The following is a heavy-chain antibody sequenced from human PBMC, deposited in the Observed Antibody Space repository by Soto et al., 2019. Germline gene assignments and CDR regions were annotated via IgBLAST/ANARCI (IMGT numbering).Heavy chain of an antibody. V-gene: IGHV4-59*01. CDR3: ARAPYYYESRFDY. Sequence: TSETLSLTCTVSAGSIGTYYWSWIRQPPGKGLEWIGYIHYTGSTNYNPSLKSRVTISVDTSKNQFSLKVSSVTAADTAVYYCARAPYYYESRFDYWGQGTLVTVSS. CDR2: IHYTGST. J-gene: IGHJ4*02. D-gene: IGHD3-22*01. CDR1: AGSIGTYY.